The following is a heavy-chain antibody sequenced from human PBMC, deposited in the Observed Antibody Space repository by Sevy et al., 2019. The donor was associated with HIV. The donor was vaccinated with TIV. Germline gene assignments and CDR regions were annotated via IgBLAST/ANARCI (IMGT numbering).Heavy chain of an antibody. Sequence: GGSLRLSCAASGFTFSSYSMNWVRQAPGKGLEWVSSISSSSSYIYYAYSVKGRFTISRDNAKNSLYLQMNSLRAEDTAVYYCARAGQYKEVAGPGAYWGQGTLVTVSS. V-gene: IGHV3-21*01. D-gene: IGHD6-19*01. CDR2: ISSSSSYI. CDR1: GFTFSSYS. J-gene: IGHJ4*02. CDR3: ARAGQYKEVAGPGAY.